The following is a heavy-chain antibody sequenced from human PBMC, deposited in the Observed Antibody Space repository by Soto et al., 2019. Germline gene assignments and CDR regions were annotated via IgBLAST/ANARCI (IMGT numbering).Heavy chain of an antibody. CDR3: ARDKTGYCSSTSCHDAFDI. Sequence: SETLSLTCTVSGGSISSYYWSWIRQPPGKGLEWIGYIYYSGSTNYNPSLKSRVTISVDTSKHQFSLKLSSVTAAETAVYYCARDKTGYCSSTSCHDAFDIWGQGTMVTVSS. V-gene: IGHV4-59*01. D-gene: IGHD2-2*01. CDR2: IYYSGST. CDR1: GGSISSYY. J-gene: IGHJ3*02.